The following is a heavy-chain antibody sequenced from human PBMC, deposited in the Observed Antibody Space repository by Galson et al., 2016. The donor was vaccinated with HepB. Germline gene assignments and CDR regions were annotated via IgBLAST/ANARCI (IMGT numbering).Heavy chain of an antibody. CDR1: GFTFSAYA. Sequence: SLRLSCAVSGFTFSAYAMSWVRQAPGKGLEWVSHVSGPGDKTYYADSVKGRFTISRDNSKNILYLKMSSLRAEDTAVYYCALGFWGQGTTVTVSS. CDR2: VSGPGDKT. D-gene: IGHD3-16*01. CDR3: ALGF. V-gene: IGHV3-23*01. J-gene: IGHJ6*02.